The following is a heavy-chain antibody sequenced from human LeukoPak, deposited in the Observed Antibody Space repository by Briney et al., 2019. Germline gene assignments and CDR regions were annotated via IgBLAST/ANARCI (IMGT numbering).Heavy chain of an antibody. CDR1: GGSISSYY. CDR3: ARDTTSYYYDSSGYWPN. D-gene: IGHD3-22*01. J-gene: IGHJ4*02. V-gene: IGHV4-4*07. CDR2: IYTSGST. Sequence: PSETLSLTCTVSGGSISSYYWSWIRQPAGKGREWIGRIYTSGSTNYNPSLKSRVTMSVDTSKNQFSLKLSSVTAADTAVYYCARDTTSYYYDSSGYWPNWGQGTLVTVSS.